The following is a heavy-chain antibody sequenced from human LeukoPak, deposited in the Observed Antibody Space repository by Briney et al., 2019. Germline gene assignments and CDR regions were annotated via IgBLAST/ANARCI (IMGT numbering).Heavy chain of an antibody. Sequence: GGSLRLSCAASGFTFSSYGMSWVRQAPGKGLEWVSAISGSGGSTYYADSVKGRFTISRDNSKNTLYLQMYSLRAEDTAVYYCAKVVRTTVTPLGAFDIWGQGTMVTVSS. J-gene: IGHJ3*02. D-gene: IGHD4-17*01. CDR2: ISGSGGST. CDR1: GFTFSSYG. CDR3: AKVVRTTVTPLGAFDI. V-gene: IGHV3-23*01.